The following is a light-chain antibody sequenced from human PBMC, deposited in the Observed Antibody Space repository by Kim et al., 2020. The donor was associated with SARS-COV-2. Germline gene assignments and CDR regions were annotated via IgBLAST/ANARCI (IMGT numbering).Light chain of an antibody. CDR1: QTVNNY. J-gene: IGKJ4*01. CDR2: GAS. Sequence: IVLTQSPGTLSLSPGERATLSCRASQTVNNYLAWYQQKPGQAPRLLIYGASNRAAGIPDRFSGSGSGTGFTLTISRLEPEDFAVFYCQQYAVSPLSATFGGGAKVEIK. V-gene: IGKV3-20*01. CDR3: QQYAVSPLSAT.